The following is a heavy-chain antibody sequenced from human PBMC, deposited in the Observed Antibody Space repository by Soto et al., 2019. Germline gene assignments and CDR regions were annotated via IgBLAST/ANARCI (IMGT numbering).Heavy chain of an antibody. CDR2: IYWDDTK. V-gene: IGHV2-5*02. D-gene: IGHD1-26*01. Sequence: QITLKESGPTLVKPTQTLTLTCTFSGFSLPTDRVGVGWIRQPPGKALEWLAVIYWDDTKTYRPSLKSRLTIPRDTSNNPVALTMTDMDPVDTATYYCAHAYGGRSLYWGQGTLVTVSS. CDR3: AHAYGGRSLY. CDR1: GFSLPTDRVG. J-gene: IGHJ4*02.